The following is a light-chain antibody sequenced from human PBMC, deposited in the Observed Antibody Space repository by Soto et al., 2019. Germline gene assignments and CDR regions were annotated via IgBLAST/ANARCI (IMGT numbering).Light chain of an antibody. CDR3: QQYHSLPTT. V-gene: IGKV3-20*01. CDR2: EAS. Sequence: EIVLTQSPGTLSLSPGERATLSCRASQSVSSSSLAWYQQNPGQAPRLLIYEASSRATGIPDRFSGSGSGTDFTLTISRLEPEDFTVYYCQQYHSLPTTFGPGTKVDI. CDR1: QSVSSSS. J-gene: IGKJ3*01.